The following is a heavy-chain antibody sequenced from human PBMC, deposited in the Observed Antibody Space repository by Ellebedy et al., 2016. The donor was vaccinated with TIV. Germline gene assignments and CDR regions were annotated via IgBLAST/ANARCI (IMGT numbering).Heavy chain of an antibody. V-gene: IGHV3-49*03. J-gene: IGHJ4*02. D-gene: IGHD3-10*01. CDR1: GFTFGDYG. CDR3: TSEYYNSRSYYNF. Sequence: PGGSLRLSCRTSGFTFGDYGMSWFRQAPGKGLEWVGFIRSKGYGGTTEYAASVKGRFTISRDDSKSIAYLQMNSLKTEDTAVYYCTSEYYNSRSYYNFWGQGTLVTVSS. CDR2: IRSKGYGGTT.